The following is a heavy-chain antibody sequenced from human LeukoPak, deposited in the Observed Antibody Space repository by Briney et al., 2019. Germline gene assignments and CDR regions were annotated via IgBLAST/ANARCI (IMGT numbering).Heavy chain of an antibody. J-gene: IGHJ4*02. CDR2: IKQDGSAK. D-gene: IGHD3-9*01. V-gene: IGHV3-7*04. Sequence: GGSLRLSCAASGFTLSGYWMSWVRQAPGKGLEWVANIKQDGSAKYYVDSVKGRFTISRDNAKNSLFLQMNSLRVEDTAVYYCARDADILTSYILFDFWGQGTLVTVSS. CDR1: GFTLSGYW. CDR3: ARDADILTSYILFDF.